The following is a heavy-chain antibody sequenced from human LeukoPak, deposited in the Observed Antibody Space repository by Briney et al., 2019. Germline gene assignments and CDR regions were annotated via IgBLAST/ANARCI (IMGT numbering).Heavy chain of an antibody. CDR2: TRNKANSYTT. CDR3: ARFSGGGAFDI. Sequence: GGSLRLSCAASGFTFSDHYMDWVRQAPGKGLEWVGRTRNKANSYTTEYAASVKGRFTISRDDSKNSLYLQMNSLKTEDTAVYYCARFSGGGAFDIWGQGTMVTVSS. J-gene: IGHJ3*02. V-gene: IGHV3-72*01. CDR1: GFTFSDHY. D-gene: IGHD2-15*01.